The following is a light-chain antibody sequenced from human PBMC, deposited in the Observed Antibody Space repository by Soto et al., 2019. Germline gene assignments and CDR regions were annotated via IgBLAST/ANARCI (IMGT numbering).Light chain of an antibody. CDR2: LGS. CDR1: QSLLHSNGYNY. Sequence: DSVMTQPPLSLPVTPGEPASISCRSSQSLLHSNGYNYLDWYLQKPGQSPQLLIYLGSNRASGVPDRFSGSGSGTDFTLKISRVEAEDVGVYYCMQTLQTPRTFGQGTKVEIK. CDR3: MQTLQTPRT. V-gene: IGKV2-28*01. J-gene: IGKJ1*01.